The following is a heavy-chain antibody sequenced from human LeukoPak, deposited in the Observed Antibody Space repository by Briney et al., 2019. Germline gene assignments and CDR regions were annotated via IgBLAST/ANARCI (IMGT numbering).Heavy chain of an antibody. CDR1: GGSFSSYA. Sequence: ASVKVSCKASGGSFSSYAISWVRQAPGQGLEWMGWISAYNGNTNYAQKLQGRVTMTTDTSTSTAYMELRSLRSDDTAVYYCARDLHSEFLEWLKSKPLLGVWGKGTTVTVSS. D-gene: IGHD3-3*01. CDR2: ISAYNGNT. V-gene: IGHV1-18*01. CDR3: ARDLHSEFLEWLKSKPLLGV. J-gene: IGHJ6*04.